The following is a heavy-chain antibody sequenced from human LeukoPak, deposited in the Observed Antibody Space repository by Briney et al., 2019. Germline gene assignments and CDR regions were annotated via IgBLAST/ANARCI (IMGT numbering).Heavy chain of an antibody. CDR3: ARDLPYSSGWALDY. V-gene: IGHV3-30-3*01. Sequence: PGRSLRLSCAASGFTFSSYAMHWVRQAPGKGLEWVAVISYDGSNKCYADSVKGRFTISRDNSKNTLYLQMNSLRAEDTAVYYCARDLPYSSGWALDYWGQGTLVTVSS. CDR1: GFTFSSYA. J-gene: IGHJ4*02. CDR2: ISYDGSNK. D-gene: IGHD6-19*01.